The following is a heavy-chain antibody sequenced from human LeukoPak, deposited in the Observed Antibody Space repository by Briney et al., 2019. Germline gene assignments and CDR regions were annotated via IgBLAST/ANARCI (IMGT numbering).Heavy chain of an antibody. D-gene: IGHD6-19*01. CDR3: ARGAVTVRNAFDI. CDR2: TYYRSKWSS. CDR1: GDSVSSNSAA. Sequence: SQTLSLTCAISGDSVSSNSAAWNWIRQSPSRGLEWLGRTYYRSKWSSDYAVSAQSRITINADTSKNQFSLQLNSVTPEDTAVYYCARGAVTVRNAFDIWGQGTRVTVSS. J-gene: IGHJ3*02. V-gene: IGHV6-1*01.